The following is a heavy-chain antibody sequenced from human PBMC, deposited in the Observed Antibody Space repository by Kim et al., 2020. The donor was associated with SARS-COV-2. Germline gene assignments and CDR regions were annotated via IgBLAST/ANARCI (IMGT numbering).Heavy chain of an antibody. J-gene: IGHJ3*02. CDR2: IWYDGSNK. CDR1: GFTFSSYG. Sequence: GGSLRLSCAASGFTFSSYGMHWVRQAPGKGLEWVAVIWYDGSNKYYADSVKGRFTISRDNSKNTLYLQMNSLRAEDTAVYYCARESDGSGSYYKPPDAFDIWGQGTMVTVSS. CDR3: ARESDGSGSYYKPPDAFDI. D-gene: IGHD3-10*01. V-gene: IGHV3-33*01.